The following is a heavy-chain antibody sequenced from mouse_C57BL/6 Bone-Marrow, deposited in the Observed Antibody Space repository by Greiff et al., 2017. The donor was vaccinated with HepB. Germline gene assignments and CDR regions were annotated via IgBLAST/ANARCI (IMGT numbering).Heavy chain of an antibody. CDR2: INPSNGGT. Sequence: QVQLKQPGTELVKPGASVKLSCKASGYTFTSYWMHWVKQRPGQGLEWIGNINPSNGGTNYNEKFKSKATLTVDKSSSTAYMQLSSLTSEDSAVYYCARSIFTTDWYFDVWGTGTTVTVSS. CDR3: ARSIFTTDWYFDV. V-gene: IGHV1-53*01. D-gene: IGHD1-1*01. CDR1: GYTFTSYW. J-gene: IGHJ1*03.